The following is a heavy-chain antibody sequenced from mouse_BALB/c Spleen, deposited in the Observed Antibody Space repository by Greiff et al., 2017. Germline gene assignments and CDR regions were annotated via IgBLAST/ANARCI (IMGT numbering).Heavy chain of an antibody. J-gene: IGHJ2*01. V-gene: IGHV1-55*01. CDR1: GYNFTSYW. Sequence: VQLQQPGAELVKPGTSVKLSCKASGYNFTSYWINWVKLRPGQGLEWIGDIYPGSGSTNYNEKFKSKATLTVDTSSSTAYMQLSSLASEDSALYYCARITTTFFDYWGQGTTLTVSS. CDR2: IYPGSGST. D-gene: IGHD1-1*01. CDR3: ARITTTFFDY.